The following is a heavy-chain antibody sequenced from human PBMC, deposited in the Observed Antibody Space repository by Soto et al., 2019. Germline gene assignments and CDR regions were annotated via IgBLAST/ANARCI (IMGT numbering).Heavy chain of an antibody. CDR2: ISSSSSTI. J-gene: IGHJ6*02. D-gene: IGHD3-10*01. Sequence: GGSLRLSCAASGFTFSSYSMNWVRQAPGKGLEWVSYISSSSSTIYYADSVKGRFTISRDNAKNSLYLQMNSLRDEDTAVYYCARGGKENYYGSGSYYKVYYYGMDVWGQGTTVTVSS. CDR3: ARGGKENYYGSGSYYKVYYYGMDV. CDR1: GFTFSSYS. V-gene: IGHV3-48*02.